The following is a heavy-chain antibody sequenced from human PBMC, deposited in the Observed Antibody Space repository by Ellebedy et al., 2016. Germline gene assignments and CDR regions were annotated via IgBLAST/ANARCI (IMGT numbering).Heavy chain of an antibody. CDR3: ARGAAGTF. CDR2: MNPNSGGT. V-gene: IGHV1-2*02. Sequence: ASVKVSXXASGYTFTSYDLNWVRQATGQGLEWMGWMNPNSGGTNYAQKFQGRVTMTRDTSISTAYMELSRLRSDDTAVYYCARGAAGTFWGQGTLVTVSS. CDR1: GYTFTSYD. D-gene: IGHD6-13*01. J-gene: IGHJ4*02.